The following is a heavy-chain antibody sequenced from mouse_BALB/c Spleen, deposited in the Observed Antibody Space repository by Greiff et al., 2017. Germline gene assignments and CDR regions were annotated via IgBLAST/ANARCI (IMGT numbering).Heavy chain of an antibody. Sequence: EVQVVESGGGLVKPGGSLKLSCAASGFTFSSYAMSWVRQTPEKRLEWVASISSGGSTYYPDSVKGRFTISRDNARNILYLQMSSLRSEDTAMYYCARGSPITTATRGYAMDYWGQGTSVTVSS. J-gene: IGHJ4*01. D-gene: IGHD1-2*01. CDR1: GFTFSSYA. CDR3: ARGSPITTATRGYAMDY. V-gene: IGHV5-6-5*01. CDR2: ISSGGST.